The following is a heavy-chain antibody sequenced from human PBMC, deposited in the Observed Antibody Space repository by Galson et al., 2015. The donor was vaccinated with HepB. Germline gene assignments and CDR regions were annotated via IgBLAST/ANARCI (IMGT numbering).Heavy chain of an antibody. CDR3: ARDVFTEATVTTLGRDNEQRHYYYYGMDV. V-gene: IGHV1-18*01. CDR1: GYTFTSYG. D-gene: IGHD4-17*01. CDR2: ISAYNGNT. J-gene: IGHJ6*02. Sequence: SVKVSCKASGYTFTSYGISWVRQAPGQGLEWVGWISAYNGNTNYAQKLQGRVTMTTDTSTSTAYMELRSLRSDDTAVYYCARDVFTEATVTTLGRDNEQRHYYYYGMDVWGQGTTVTVSS.